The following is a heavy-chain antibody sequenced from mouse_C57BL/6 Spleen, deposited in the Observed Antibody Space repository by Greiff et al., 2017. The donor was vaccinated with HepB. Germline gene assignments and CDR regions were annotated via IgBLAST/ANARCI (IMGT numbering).Heavy chain of an antibody. CDR3: AREGGYYSNGDFDY. D-gene: IGHD2-12*01. V-gene: IGHV1-80*01. J-gene: IGHJ2*01. CDR2: IYPGDGDT. CDR1: GYAFSSYW. Sequence: VQLQQSGAELVKPGASVKISCKASGYAFSSYWMNWVKQRPGKGLEWIGQIYPGDGDTNYNGKFKGKATLTADKSSSTAYMQLSSLTSEDSAVYFCAREGGYYSNGDFDYWGQGTTLTVSS.